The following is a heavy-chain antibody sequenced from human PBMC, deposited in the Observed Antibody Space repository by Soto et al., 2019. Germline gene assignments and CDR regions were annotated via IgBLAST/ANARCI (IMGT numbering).Heavy chain of an antibody. Sequence: QVQLVQSGAEEKKPGASVKVSCKASGYTFTSYAMHWVRQAPGQRLEWMGWINAGNGNTKYSQKFQGRVTITRDTSASTAYMELISLRSEDTAVYYCARSILVVTALDYWGQGTLVTVSS. J-gene: IGHJ4*02. CDR1: GYTFTSYA. D-gene: IGHD2-21*02. V-gene: IGHV1-3*05. CDR2: INAGNGNT. CDR3: ARSILVVTALDY.